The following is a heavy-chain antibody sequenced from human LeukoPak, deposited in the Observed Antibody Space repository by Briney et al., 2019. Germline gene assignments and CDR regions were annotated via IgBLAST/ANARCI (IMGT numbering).Heavy chain of an antibody. CDR1: GGSFSGYY. CDR3: ARRARRGYFDY. V-gene: IGHV4-34*01. D-gene: IGHD6-6*01. Sequence: SETLSLTCAVYGGSFSGYYWSWIRQPPGKGLEWIGEINHSGSTNYNPSLKSRVTISVDTSKNQFSLELSSVTAADTAVYYCARRARRGYFDYWGQGTLVTVSS. J-gene: IGHJ4*02. CDR2: INHSGST.